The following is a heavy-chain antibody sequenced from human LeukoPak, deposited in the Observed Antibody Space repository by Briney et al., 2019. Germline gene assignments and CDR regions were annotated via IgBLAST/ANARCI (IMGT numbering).Heavy chain of an antibody. CDR3: ARWPPYYCSGGSCYFGDYYYYMDV. Sequence: GGSLRLSCAASGFTFSSYSMNWVRQAPGKGLEWVSSISSSSSYIYYADSVKGRFTISRDNAKNSLYLQMNSLRAEDTAVYYCARWPPYYCSGGSCYFGDYYYYMDVWGKGTTVTVSS. CDR1: GFTFSSYS. CDR2: ISSSSSYI. D-gene: IGHD2-15*01. V-gene: IGHV3-21*01. J-gene: IGHJ6*03.